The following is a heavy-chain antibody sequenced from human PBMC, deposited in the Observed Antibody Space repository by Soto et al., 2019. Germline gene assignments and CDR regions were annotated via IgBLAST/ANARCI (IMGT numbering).Heavy chain of an antibody. CDR3: ARGGYCSSTSCYGYYYGMDV. V-gene: IGHV3-13*01. J-gene: IGHJ6*02. CDR2: IGTAGDT. Sequence: GGSLRLSCAASGFTFSSYDMHWVRQATGKGLEWVSAIGTAGDTYYPGSVKGRFTISRENAKNSLYLQMNSLRAEDTAVYYCARGGYCSSTSCYGYYYGMDVWGQGTTVTVSS. CDR1: GFTFSSYD. D-gene: IGHD2-2*01.